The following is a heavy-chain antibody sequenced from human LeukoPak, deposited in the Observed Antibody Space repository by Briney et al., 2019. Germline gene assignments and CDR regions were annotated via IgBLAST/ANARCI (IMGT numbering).Heavy chain of an antibody. J-gene: IGHJ5*02. CDR2: INPNSGGT. V-gene: IGHV1-2*02. D-gene: IGHD2-21*02. CDR3: ARDLMVVTAIANWFDP. CDR1: GYTFTGYY. Sequence: ASVKVSCKASGYTFTGYYMHWERQAPGQGLEWMGWINPNSGGTNYAQKFQGRVTMTRDTSISTAYMELSRLRSDDTAVYYCARDLMVVTAIANWFDPWGQGTLVTVSS.